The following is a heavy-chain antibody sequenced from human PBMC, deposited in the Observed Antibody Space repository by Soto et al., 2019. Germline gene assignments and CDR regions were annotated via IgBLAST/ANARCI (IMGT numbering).Heavy chain of an antibody. V-gene: IGHV2-5*01. CDR2: IYWCDDK. J-gene: IGHJ4*02. Sequence: SGPTLVNPTQTLTLTCTFSGVSLSTRGMGVGWIRQPPGKALEWLALIYWCDDKRYSPSLKSRLTITKDTSKNQVVLTMTNMDPVDTATYYCAHSILGPFEEILTGYPEFDYWGQ. D-gene: IGHD3-9*01. CDR1: GVSLSTRGMG. CDR3: AHSILGPFEEILTGYPEFDY.